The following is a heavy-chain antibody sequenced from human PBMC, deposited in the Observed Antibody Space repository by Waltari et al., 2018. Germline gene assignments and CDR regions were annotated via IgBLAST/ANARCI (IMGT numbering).Heavy chain of an antibody. CDR3: ARGGTAHGCED. J-gene: IGHJ3*01. D-gene: IGHD2-15*01. V-gene: IGHV1-2*02. Sequence: QVQLVQSGAEVQQPGASVRLSCKTSGYPFSAYWIHWVRQAPGQGLEWMGWIIPLTGVINYVQKYRSRLTVTRDTATATVYMELSRLTSDETAVYYCARGGTAHGCEDWGQGTLVTVSS. CDR1: GYPFSAYW. CDR2: IIPLTGVI.